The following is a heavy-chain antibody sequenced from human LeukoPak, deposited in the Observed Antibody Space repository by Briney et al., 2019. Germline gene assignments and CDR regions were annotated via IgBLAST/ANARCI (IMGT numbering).Heavy chain of an antibody. V-gene: IGHV1-46*01. D-gene: IGHD6-6*01. CDR3: ARDSARVAARPWWFDP. CDR1: GYTFTSYY. CDR2: INPSGGGT. J-gene: IGHJ5*02. Sequence: ASVKVSCKASGYTFTSYYMHWVRQAPGQGLEWMGIINPSGGGTSYAQKFQGRVTMARDMSTSTVYMELSSLRSEDTAVYYCARDSARVAARPWWFDPWGQGTLVAVSS.